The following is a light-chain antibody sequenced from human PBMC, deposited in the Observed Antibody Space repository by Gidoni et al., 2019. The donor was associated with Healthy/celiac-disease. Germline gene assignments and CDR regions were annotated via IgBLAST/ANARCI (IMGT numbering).Light chain of an antibody. CDR3: QQLNSYPWT. V-gene: IGKV1-9*01. Sequence: IQLTQSPSSLSASVGDRVTITCRASQGISSYLAWYQQKPGKAPKLLIYAASTLQRGVPSRFSGSGSGTDFTLTISSLQPEDFATYYCQQLNSYPWTFGQGTKVEIK. CDR1: QGISSY. CDR2: AAS. J-gene: IGKJ1*01.